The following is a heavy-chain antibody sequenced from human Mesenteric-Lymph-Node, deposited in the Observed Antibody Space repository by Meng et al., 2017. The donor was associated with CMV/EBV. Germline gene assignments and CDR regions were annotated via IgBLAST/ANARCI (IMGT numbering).Heavy chain of an antibody. CDR2: ICSDDKP. V-gene: IGHV3-53*01. D-gene: IGHD3-16*01. J-gene: IGHJ6*02. CDR1: GFTVSITH. Sequence: GGSLRLSCAISGFTVSITHMNWVRQAPGKGLEGVSVICSDDKPDYADSVKGRFTISRDNSKNTLYLQMNSLRAEDTAVYYCAKGSQGAYYYGMDVWGQGTTVTVSS. CDR3: AKGSQGAYYYGMDV.